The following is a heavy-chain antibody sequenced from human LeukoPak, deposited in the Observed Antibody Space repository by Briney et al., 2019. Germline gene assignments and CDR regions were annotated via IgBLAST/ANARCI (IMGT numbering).Heavy chain of an antibody. J-gene: IGHJ4*02. Sequence: SVKVSWKASGVTFRSYAISWVRHASGHGLAWMEGIIPIFGTANYAQKFQGRVTITADESTSTAYMELSSLRSEDTAVYYCARGLPLTGYYFDYWGQGTLVTVSS. CDR1: GVTFRSYA. CDR2: IIPIFGTA. D-gene: IGHD3-9*01. V-gene: IGHV1-69*13. CDR3: ARGLPLTGYYFDY.